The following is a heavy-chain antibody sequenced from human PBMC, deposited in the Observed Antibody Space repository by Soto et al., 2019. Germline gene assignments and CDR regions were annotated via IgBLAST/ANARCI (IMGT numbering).Heavy chain of an antibody. CDR3: ARGRGVAARPFYDY. CDR2: IYYSGST. D-gene: IGHD6-6*01. CDR1: GGSISSYY. V-gene: IGHV4-59*01. Sequence: SETLSLTCTVSGGSISSYYWSWIRQPPGKGLEWIGYIYYSGSTNYNPSLKSRVTISVDTSKNQFSLKLSSVTAADTAVYYCARGRGVAARPFYDYWGQGTRGTVSS. J-gene: IGHJ4*02.